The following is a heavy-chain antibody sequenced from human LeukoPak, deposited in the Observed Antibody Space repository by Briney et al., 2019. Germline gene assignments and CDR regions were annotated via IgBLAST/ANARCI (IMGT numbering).Heavy chain of an antibody. CDR1: GGSISSYY. CDR2: IYTSGST. D-gene: IGHD6-19*01. Sequence: SETLSLTCTVSGGSISSYYWSWIRQPAVKGLEWIGRIYTSGSTNYNPSLKSRVTMSVDTSKNQFSLKLSSVTAADTAVYYCARDSVASGYYYYGMDIWGQGTTVTVSS. J-gene: IGHJ6*02. CDR3: ARDSVASGYYYYGMDI. V-gene: IGHV4-4*07.